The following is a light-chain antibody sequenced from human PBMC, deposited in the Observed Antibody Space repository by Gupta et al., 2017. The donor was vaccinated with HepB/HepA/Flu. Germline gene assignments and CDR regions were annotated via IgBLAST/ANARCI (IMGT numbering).Light chain of an antibody. Sequence: SYVLTQPPSVSVAPGETARITCGGNNIGSKNGQWYKHKAGQAPVLVVHDDRYRPSGIPERFSGSNSGHAATLTISRVEAGDESDYYCQVWESSGDHHWVFGGGTKVTVL. CDR1: NIGSKN. CDR3: QVWESSGDHHWV. CDR2: DDR. V-gene: IGLV3-21*02. J-gene: IGLJ3*02.